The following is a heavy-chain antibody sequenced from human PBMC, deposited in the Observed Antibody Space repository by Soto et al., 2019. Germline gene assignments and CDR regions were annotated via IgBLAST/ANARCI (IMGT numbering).Heavy chain of an antibody. Sequence: QVQLQQWGAGLLKPSGTLSLTCAVYGVSFSGYYWSWIRQPPGKGLEWIGEINHSGSTNYNPSLKSRVTISVDTSKNQFYLKLSSVTAADTAVYYCARASDMKDSSSLDIVVVVAANGGAFDIWGQGTMVTVSS. CDR1: GVSFSGYY. J-gene: IGHJ3*02. CDR2: INHSGST. V-gene: IGHV4-34*01. D-gene: IGHD2-15*01. CDR3: ARASDMKDSSSLDIVVVVAANGGAFDI.